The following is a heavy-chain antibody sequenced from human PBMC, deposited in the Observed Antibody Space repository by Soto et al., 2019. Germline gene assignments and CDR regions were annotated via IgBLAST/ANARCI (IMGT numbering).Heavy chain of an antibody. CDR1: GYTFTSYA. D-gene: IGHD3-3*01. V-gene: IGHV1-3*01. CDR2: INAGNGNT. J-gene: IGHJ4*02. CDR3: ARAKTYDFWSGYAYYFDY. Sequence: GPVKVSCKASGYTFTSYAMHWVRQAPGQRLEWMGWINAGNGNTKYSQKFQGRVTITRDTSASTAYMELSSLRSEDTAVYYCARAKTYDFWSGYAYYFDYWGQGTLVTVSS.